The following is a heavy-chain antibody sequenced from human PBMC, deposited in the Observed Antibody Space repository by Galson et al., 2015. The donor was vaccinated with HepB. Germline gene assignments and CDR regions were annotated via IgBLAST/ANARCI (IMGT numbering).Heavy chain of an antibody. J-gene: IGHJ4*02. D-gene: IGHD4-23*01. CDR2: INHSGST. CDR3: AREIVPAGNSVFDY. Sequence: ETLSLTCGVYGGSFSTYYWSWVRQPPGKGLEWIGEINHSGSTNYSPSLKSRVTISVDTSKNQFSLKMNSVTAADTAVYYCAREIVPAGNSVFDYWGQGTLVTVSS. V-gene: IGHV4-34*01. CDR1: GGSFSTYY.